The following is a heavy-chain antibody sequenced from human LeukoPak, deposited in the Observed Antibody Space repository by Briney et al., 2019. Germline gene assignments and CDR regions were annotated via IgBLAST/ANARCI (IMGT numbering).Heavy chain of an antibody. Sequence: SETLSLTCAAYGGSFSGYYWSWIRQPPGKGLEWIGEINHSGSTNYNPSLKSRVTISVDTSKNQFSLKLSSVTAADTAVYYCARVSDYDFWSGYYSYYYYGMDVWGQGTTVTVSS. CDR1: GGSFSGYY. V-gene: IGHV4-34*01. CDR3: ARVSDYDFWSGYYSYYYYGMDV. J-gene: IGHJ6*02. CDR2: INHSGST. D-gene: IGHD3-3*01.